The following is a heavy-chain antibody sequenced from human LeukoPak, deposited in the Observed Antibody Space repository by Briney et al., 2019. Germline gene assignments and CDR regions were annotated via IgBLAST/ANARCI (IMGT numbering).Heavy chain of an antibody. CDR2: INPNSGGT. J-gene: IGHJ4*02. V-gene: IGHV1-2*06. CDR3: ARGEWLLHY. Sequence: ASVKVSCKASGYTFTDYYIHWVRQAPGHGLEWMGRINPNSGGTNSAQKFQGRVTMTRDTSISTAYMELSGLRSDDTAVYYCARGEWLLHYWGQGILVTVSS. CDR1: GYTFTDYY. D-gene: IGHD5-18*01.